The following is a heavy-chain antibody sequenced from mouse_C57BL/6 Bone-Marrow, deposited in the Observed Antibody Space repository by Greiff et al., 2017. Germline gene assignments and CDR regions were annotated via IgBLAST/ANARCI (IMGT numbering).Heavy chain of an antibody. CDR1: GFNIKDDY. J-gene: IGHJ1*03. D-gene: IGHD1-1*01. CDR2: IDPENGDT. V-gene: IGHV14-4*01. CDR3: TTYGSSLWYFDV. Sequence: VQLQQSGAELVRPRASVKLSCTASGFNIKDDYMHWVKQRPEQGLEWIGWIDPENGDTEYASKFQGKATITADTSSNTAYLQLSSLTSEDTAVYYCTTYGSSLWYFDVWGTGTTVTVSS.